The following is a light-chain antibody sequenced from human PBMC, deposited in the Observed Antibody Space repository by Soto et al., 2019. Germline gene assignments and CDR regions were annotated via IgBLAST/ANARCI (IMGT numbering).Light chain of an antibody. J-gene: IGKJ2*02. Sequence: DIQMTQSPSSLSASVGDRVTITCQASQDINKYLNWYQQKPGKAPKLLIYDASNLETGVPSRFSGSGSGTDFTFTISSLQAEDLATYYCQQYDILHRTFGQGTKVDNK. CDR2: DAS. V-gene: IGKV1-33*01. CDR3: QQYDILHRT. CDR1: QDINKY.